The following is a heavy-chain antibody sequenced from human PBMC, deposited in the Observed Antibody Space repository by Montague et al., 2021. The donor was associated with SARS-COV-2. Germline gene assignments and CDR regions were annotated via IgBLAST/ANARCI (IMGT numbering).Heavy chain of an antibody. CDR3: ARGYCSSTTCYRSLHY. CDR2: ISHSGGV. D-gene: IGHD2-2*01. CDR1: RGSFSGYY. Sequence: SETLSLTCTVHRGSFSGYYWTWIRQPPGKGLEWIGEISHSGGVNYNPSXXSRVTISVDTSKNHFSLKLRSVTAADTAIYYCARGYCSSTTCYRSLHYWGQGTLVAVSS. V-gene: IGHV4-34*01. J-gene: IGHJ4*02.